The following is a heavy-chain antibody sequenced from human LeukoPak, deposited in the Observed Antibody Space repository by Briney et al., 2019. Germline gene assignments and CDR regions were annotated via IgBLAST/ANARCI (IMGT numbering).Heavy chain of an antibody. CDR3: AKAPVTSCRGAYCYPFDS. V-gene: IGHV3-23*01. J-gene: IGHJ4*02. Sequence: GGSLRLSCAASGFTFSSYSMNWVRQTPGKGLEWGAATGSSDAGTYHADSVRGRFTISRDNSKNTLYLQMNSLRAEDAAVYFCAKAPVTSCRGAYCYPFDSWGQGTLVTVSS. CDR2: TGSSDAGT. D-gene: IGHD2-21*01. CDR1: GFTFSSYS.